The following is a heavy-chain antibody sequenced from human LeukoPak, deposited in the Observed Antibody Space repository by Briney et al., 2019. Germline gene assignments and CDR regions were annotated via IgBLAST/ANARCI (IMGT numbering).Heavy chain of an antibody. CDR2: IYTSGST. CDR1: GGSISSYY. D-gene: IGHD2-2*01. J-gene: IGHJ3*02. CDR3: ARVSRYCSSTSCNDAFDI. Sequence: SETLSLTCTVSGGSISSYYWSWIRQPAGKGLEWIGRIYTSGSTNYNPSLKSRVTISVDTSKNQFSLKLSSVTAADTAVYYCARVSRYCSSTSCNDAFDIWGQGTMVTVSS. V-gene: IGHV4-4*07.